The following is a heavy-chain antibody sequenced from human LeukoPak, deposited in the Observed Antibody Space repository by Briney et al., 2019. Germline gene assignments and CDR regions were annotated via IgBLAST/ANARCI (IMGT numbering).Heavy chain of an antibody. CDR2: ISAYNGNT. Sequence: ASVKVSCKASGYTFTSYGISWVRQAPGQGLEWMGWISAYNGNTNYAQKFQGRVTMTRNTSISTAYMELSSLRSEDTAVYYCARYPRSNYNFDFWGQGTLVTVSS. CDR1: GYTFTSYG. D-gene: IGHD5-24*01. CDR3: ARYPRSNYNFDF. J-gene: IGHJ4*02. V-gene: IGHV1-18*01.